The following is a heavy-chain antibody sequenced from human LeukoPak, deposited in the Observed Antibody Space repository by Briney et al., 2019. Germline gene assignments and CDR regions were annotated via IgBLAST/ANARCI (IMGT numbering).Heavy chain of an antibody. D-gene: IGHD2-8*01. CDR2: ISSSGSTI. J-gene: IGHJ5*02. V-gene: IGHV3-48*03. CDR1: GFTFSSYE. Sequence: GGSLRLSCAASGFTFSSYEMNWVRQAPGKGLEWVSYISSSGSTIYYADSVKGRFTISRDNAKNSLYLQMNSLRAEDTAVYYCARDLSVLMVYGNWFVPWGQGTLVTVSS. CDR3: ARDLSVLMVYGNWFVP.